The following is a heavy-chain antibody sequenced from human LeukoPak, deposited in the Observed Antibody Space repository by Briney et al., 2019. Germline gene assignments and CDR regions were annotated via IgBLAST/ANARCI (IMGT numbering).Heavy chain of an antibody. CDR2: MNPNSGGT. CDR3: AQSSGWDSLKY. CDR1: RHTFTVYY. V-gene: IGHV1-2*02. D-gene: IGHD6-19*01. Sequence: ASLRVSSTASRHTFTVYYMHWVRQAPGQGLERMGWMNPNSGGTNHAQKFRGRVSMTRDTSISTAYMELSRLRSDDTAVYYCAQSSGWDSLKYWGQGTLVTVSS. J-gene: IGHJ4*02.